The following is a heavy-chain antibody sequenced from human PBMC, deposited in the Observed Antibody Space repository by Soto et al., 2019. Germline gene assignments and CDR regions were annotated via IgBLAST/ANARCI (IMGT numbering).Heavy chain of an antibody. CDR1: GDSITAYY. V-gene: IGHV4-59*01. Sequence: QMQLQESGPGLVKPSETLSLICSVSGDSITAYYLSWLRQSPGKDLEWIGYIYNNAETNYNHSLXSXAXIXXDTSKSQFSLRLSSVTAADTGVHYRARDKGREFMIGSGMDVWGQGTTVIVSS. D-gene: IGHD3-22*01. J-gene: IGHJ6*02. CDR3: ARDKGREFMIGSGMDV. CDR2: IYNNAET.